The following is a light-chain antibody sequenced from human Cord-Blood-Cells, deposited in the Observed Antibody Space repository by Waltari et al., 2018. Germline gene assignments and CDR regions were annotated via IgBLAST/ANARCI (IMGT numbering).Light chain of an antibody. CDR1: SSDVGGYNY. CDR3: SSYTSSSTLVV. CDR2: DVS. J-gene: IGLJ2*01. V-gene: IGLV2-14*01. Sequence: QSALTQPASVSGSPGQSITISCTGTSSDVGGYNYVSWYQQHPGTAPKLMIYDVSNRPSGVSNRLSGSKSGNTASLTISGLQAEDEADYYCSSYTSSSTLVVFGGGTKLTVL.